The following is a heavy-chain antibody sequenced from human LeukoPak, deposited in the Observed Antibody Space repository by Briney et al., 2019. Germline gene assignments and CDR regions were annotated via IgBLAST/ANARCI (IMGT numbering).Heavy chain of an antibody. J-gene: IGHJ4*02. CDR3: ARGSTWSDY. Sequence: PSGTLSLTCAVSGGSINSTKWWTWVRQPPGEGLEWIVEIYHSGGTNYNPSLKSRVTISADKSRNQFSLKLYSVTAADTAVYYCARGSTWSDYWGQGTLVTVSS. D-gene: IGHD6-13*01. CDR2: IYHSGGT. V-gene: IGHV4-4*02. CDR1: GGSINSTKW.